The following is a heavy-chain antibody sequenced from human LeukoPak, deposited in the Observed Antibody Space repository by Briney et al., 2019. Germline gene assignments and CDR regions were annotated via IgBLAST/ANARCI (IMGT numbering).Heavy chain of an antibody. D-gene: IGHD2-15*01. CDR1: GYTFTGYY. CDR2: INPNSGGT. CDR3: AGDVRYCSGDSCFMNAFDI. Sequence: ASVKVSCKASGYTFTGYYMHWVRQAPGQGLEWMGWINPNSGGTNYAQKSQGRVTMTRDTSISTAYMELSRLRSDDTAVYYCAGDVRYCSGDSCFMNAFDIWGQGTMVTVSS. V-gene: IGHV1-2*02. J-gene: IGHJ3*02.